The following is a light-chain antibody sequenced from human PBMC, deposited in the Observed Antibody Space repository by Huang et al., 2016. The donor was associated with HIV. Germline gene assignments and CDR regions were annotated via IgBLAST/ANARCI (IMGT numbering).Light chain of an antibody. V-gene: IGKV1-5*03. Sequence: DIQMTQSPSTLSASVGDRVTIICRASQSVRSWLACEQQQPEKAPKLLIYQESTLQNRVQSRVSVSGSGTEFTLTSSGLQPDDFATYYCQQYSSYIQWTFGQGTKVEI. CDR2: QES. CDR1: QSVRSW. CDR3: QQYSSYIQWT. J-gene: IGKJ1*01.